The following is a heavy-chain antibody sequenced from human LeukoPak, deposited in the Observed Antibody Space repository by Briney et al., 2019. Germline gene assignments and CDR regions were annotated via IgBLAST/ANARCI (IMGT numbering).Heavy chain of an antibody. V-gene: IGHV3-21*01. CDR1: GFTFSSYS. D-gene: IGHD6-19*01. CDR2: ISSSSSYI. J-gene: IGHJ4*02. Sequence: GGSLRLSCAASGFTFSSYSMNWVRQAPGKGLGWVSSISSSSSYIYYADSVKGRFTISRDNAKNSLYLQMNSLRAEDTAVYYCARDLPDLYSSGWTSFDYWGQGTLVTVSS. CDR3: ARDLPDLYSSGWTSFDY.